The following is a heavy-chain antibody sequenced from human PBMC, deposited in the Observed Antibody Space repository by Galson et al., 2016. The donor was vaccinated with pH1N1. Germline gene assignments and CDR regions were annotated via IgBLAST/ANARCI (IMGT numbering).Heavy chain of an antibody. CDR2: IIVVFGTV. D-gene: IGHD6-19*01. V-gene: IGHV1-69*13. CDR3: ARHRSGWSGALTYWYFDL. Sequence: SVKVSCKASGGTFSHYVINWVRQAPGQGLEWMGGIIVVFGTVNYAEKFQGRVTIAADESTSTAYMELKNLRSDDTAVYYCARHRSGWSGALTYWYFDLWGRGTLVTVSS. J-gene: IGHJ2*01. CDR1: GGTFSHYV.